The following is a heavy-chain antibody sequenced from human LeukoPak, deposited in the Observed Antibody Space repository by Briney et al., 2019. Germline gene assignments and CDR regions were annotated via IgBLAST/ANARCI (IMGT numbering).Heavy chain of an antibody. Sequence: GGSLRLSCSASGFTFSSYSMNWVRQAPGKGLEWVSSISSGSTYIYYADSVKGRFTLPRDNSKNSLYLQMNSLRAEDTAVYYCASSSGASWGYFDYWGREPWSPSPQ. D-gene: IGHD2-15*01. V-gene: IGHV3-21*01. J-gene: IGHJ4*02. CDR3: ASSSGASWGYFDY. CDR1: GFTFSSYS. CDR2: ISSGSTYI.